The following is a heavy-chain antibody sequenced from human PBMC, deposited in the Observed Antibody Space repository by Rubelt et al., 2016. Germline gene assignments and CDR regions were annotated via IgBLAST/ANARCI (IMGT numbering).Heavy chain of an antibody. V-gene: IGHV4-4*07. CDR1: GGSISSYY. J-gene: IGHJ6*02. CDR2: IYSSGIT. Sequence: QVQLQESGPGLVKPSETLSLTCTVSGGSISSYYWSWIRQPAGKGLEWIGRIYSSGITNYNPSLKSRVIMSVDTSKNQFSLNLSSVTAADTAVYYCARDSGGGYYYYYNGMDVWGQGTTVTVSS. CDR3: ARDSGGGYYYYYNGMDV. D-gene: IGHD2-15*01.